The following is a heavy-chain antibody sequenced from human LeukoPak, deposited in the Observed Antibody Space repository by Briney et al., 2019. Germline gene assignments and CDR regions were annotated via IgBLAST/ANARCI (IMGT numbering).Heavy chain of an antibody. D-gene: IGHD3-3*01. CDR3: ARDFLGVHYFDY. J-gene: IGHJ4*02. Sequence: PGGSLRLSCAASGFTFSSYAIHWVRQAPGKGLEWVAFISYDGSNKYYADSVKGRFTIFRDNSKNTLYLQMNSLRAEDTAVYYCARDFLGVHYFDYWGQETLVTVSS. CDR2: ISYDGSNK. V-gene: IGHV3-30*04. CDR1: GFTFSSYA.